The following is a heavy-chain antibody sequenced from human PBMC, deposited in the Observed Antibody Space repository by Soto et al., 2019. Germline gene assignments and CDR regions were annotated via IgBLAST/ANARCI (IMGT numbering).Heavy chain of an antibody. CDR3: ARGRGNGLPGAFDV. CDR1: GVSISGYY. Sequence: QVQLQESGPGLVKPSETLSLTCTVSGVSISGYYWSWIRQSPGRGLEWIGYISFSGSTNYNPSLKRRVTISLDTSKNPFPLKLSSVTAADTAMYYCARGRGNGLPGAFDVWVPGATVTVSS. J-gene: IGHJ3*01. V-gene: IGHV4-59*01. CDR2: ISFSGST. D-gene: IGHD2-15*01.